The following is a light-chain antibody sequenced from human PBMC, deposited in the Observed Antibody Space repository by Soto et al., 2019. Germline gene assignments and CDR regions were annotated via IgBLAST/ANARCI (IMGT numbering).Light chain of an antibody. CDR3: NSYRSTDTVV. CDR1: SNDVGGYNH. V-gene: IGLV2-14*01. J-gene: IGLJ2*01. Sequence: QSALTQPASVSGSPGQSITISCTGTSNDVGGYNHVSWYQQHPGKAPKPIIYEVSYRPSGVSNRFSGSKSGNTASLTISGLQAEDEADYYCNSYRSTDTVVFGGGTKLTVL. CDR2: EVS.